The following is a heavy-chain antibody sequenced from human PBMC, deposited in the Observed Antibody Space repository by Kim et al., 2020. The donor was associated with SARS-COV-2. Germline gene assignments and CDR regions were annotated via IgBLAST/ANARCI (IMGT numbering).Heavy chain of an antibody. J-gene: IGHJ5*02. CDR3: AKDMDYCSSTSCQGDWENWFDP. D-gene: IGHD2-2*01. V-gene: IGHV3-43*02. CDR2: ISGDGGST. Sequence: GGSLRLSCAASGFTFDDYAMHWVRQAPGKGLEWVSLISGDGGSTYYADSVKGRFTISRDNSKNSLYLQMNSLRTEDTALYYCAKDMDYCSSTSCQGDWENWFDPWGQGTLVTVSS. CDR1: GFTFDDYA.